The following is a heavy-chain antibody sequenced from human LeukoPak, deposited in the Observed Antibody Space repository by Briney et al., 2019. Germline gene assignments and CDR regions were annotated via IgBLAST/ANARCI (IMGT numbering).Heavy chain of an antibody. V-gene: IGHV1-46*01. CDR3: ATAIQLEPYDYYFDY. CDR1: GYTFTSYY. CDR2: INPSGGST. J-gene: IGHJ4*02. Sequence: GASVKVSCKASGYTFTSYYMHWVRQAPGQGLEWMGIINPSGGSTSYAQKFQGRVTMTEDTSTDTAYMELSSLRSEDTAVYYCATAIQLEPYDYYFDYWGQGTLVTVSS. D-gene: IGHD1-1*01.